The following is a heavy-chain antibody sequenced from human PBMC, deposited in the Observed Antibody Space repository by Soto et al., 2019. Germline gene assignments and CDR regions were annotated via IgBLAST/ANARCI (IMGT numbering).Heavy chain of an antibody. V-gene: IGHV2-5*02. CDR3: AHRSGWYKS. D-gene: IGHD6-19*01. Sequence: QITLQESGPTLVKPTQPLTLTCTFSGFSLSTYGVSVGWIRQPPGKALEWLALIYWDDDKRYSPSLKSRLTITKDTSKNQVVLTLTNMDPVDTATYYCAHRSGWYKSWGQGTLVTVSS. J-gene: IGHJ5*02. CDR1: GFSLSTYGVS. CDR2: IYWDDDK.